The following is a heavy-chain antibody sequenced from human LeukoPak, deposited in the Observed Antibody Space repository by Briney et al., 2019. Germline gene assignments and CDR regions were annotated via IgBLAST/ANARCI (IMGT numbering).Heavy chain of an antibody. CDR2: ISSSASGT. J-gene: IGHJ4*02. V-gene: IGHV3-23*01. CDR3: AKVLTSGTYYYFDH. CDR1: GFTFSTYW. D-gene: IGHD1-26*01. Sequence: GGSLRLSCAASGFTFSTYWMSWVRQAPGKGLEWVSAISSSASGTYYPDSVRGRFTISRDNARNTLYLQMNSLRAEDTALYYCAKVLTSGTYYYFDHWGQGTRVTVSS.